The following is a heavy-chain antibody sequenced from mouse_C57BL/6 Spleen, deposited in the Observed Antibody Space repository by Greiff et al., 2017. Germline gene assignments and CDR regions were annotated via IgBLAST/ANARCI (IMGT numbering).Heavy chain of an antibody. CDR3: ARSVYDGSLYYFDY. CDR2: INYDGSST. CDR1: GFTFSDYY. V-gene: IGHV5-16*01. J-gene: IGHJ2*01. D-gene: IGHD2-3*01. Sequence: EVMLVESEGGLVQPGSSMKLSCTASGFTFSDYYMAWVRQVPEKGLEWVANINYDGSSTYYLDSLKSRFIISRDNAKNILYLQMSSLKSEDTATYYCARSVYDGSLYYFDYWGQGTTLTVSS.